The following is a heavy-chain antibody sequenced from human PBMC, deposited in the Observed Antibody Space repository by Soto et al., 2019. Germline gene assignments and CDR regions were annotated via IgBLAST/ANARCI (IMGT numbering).Heavy chain of an antibody. J-gene: IGHJ1*01. V-gene: IGHV3-23*01. CDR1: GFAFSSYA. CDR2: ISGSGGST. D-gene: IGHD3-10*01. CDR3: AKDPSSQWFAYFQH. Sequence: EVQLLESGGGVVQPGGSLTLSCTASGFAFSSYAMKWVRQAPGKGLEWVAGISGSGGSTHHSDSVKGRFTISRDNSRNTLYLQMSSLRAEDTAVYYCAKDPSSQWFAYFQHWGQGALVIVSS.